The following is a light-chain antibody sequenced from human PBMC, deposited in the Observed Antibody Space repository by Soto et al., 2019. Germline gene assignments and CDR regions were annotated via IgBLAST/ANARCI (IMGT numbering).Light chain of an antibody. Sequence: EIVMTQSPATLSVSPGERATLSCRASQSVGSNLAWYQQKRGQAPRLLIHGASNRATGIPDRFSGSGSGTDFTLTISRLEPEDFAVYYCQQYGGSPRTFGQGTKVDIK. CDR1: QSVGSN. CDR3: QQYGGSPRT. V-gene: IGKV3-20*01. CDR2: GAS. J-gene: IGKJ1*01.